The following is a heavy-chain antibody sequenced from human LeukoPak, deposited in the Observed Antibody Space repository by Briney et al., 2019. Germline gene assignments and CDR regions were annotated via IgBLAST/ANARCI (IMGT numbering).Heavy chain of an antibody. V-gene: IGHV3-23*01. CDR1: GFTFSSYD. Sequence: PGGSLRLSCAASGFTFSSYDMSWVRQAPGKGLEWVSAISASGGSKYYADSVKGRFTIARDNSKNTLYLQMNSLRAEDTAVYYCARTIIKVRGRIDYWGQGTLVTVSS. CDR2: ISASGGSK. J-gene: IGHJ4*02. D-gene: IGHD3-10*01. CDR3: ARTIIKVRGRIDY.